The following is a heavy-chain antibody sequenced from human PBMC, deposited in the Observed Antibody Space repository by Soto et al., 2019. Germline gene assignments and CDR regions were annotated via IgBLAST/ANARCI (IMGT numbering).Heavy chain of an antibody. CDR2: INAGNGNT. CDR3: ARGITLPTPLDY. CDR1: GYTFTSYA. J-gene: IGHJ4*02. V-gene: IGHV1-3*05. Sequence: QVQLVQSGAEEKKPGASVKVSCKASGYTFTSYAMHRVRQAPGQRLEWMGWINAGNGNTKYSQKFQGRVTITRDTSASTAYMELSSLRSEDTAVYYCARGITLPTPLDYWGQGTLVTVSS. D-gene: IGHD1-20*01.